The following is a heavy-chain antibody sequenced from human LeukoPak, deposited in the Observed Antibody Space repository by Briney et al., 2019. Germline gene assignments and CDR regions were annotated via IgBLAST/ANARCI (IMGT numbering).Heavy chain of an antibody. Sequence: SQTLSLTCTVSGGSISSGGYYWSWIRQHPGKGLEWIGYIYYSGSTYYNPSLKSRVTISVDTSKNQFSLKLSSVTAADTAVYYCARVDYYDSSGYYAPDYWGQGTLVTVSS. CDR2: IYYSGST. CDR1: GGSISSGGYY. V-gene: IGHV4-31*03. CDR3: ARVDYYDSSGYYAPDY. D-gene: IGHD3-22*01. J-gene: IGHJ4*02.